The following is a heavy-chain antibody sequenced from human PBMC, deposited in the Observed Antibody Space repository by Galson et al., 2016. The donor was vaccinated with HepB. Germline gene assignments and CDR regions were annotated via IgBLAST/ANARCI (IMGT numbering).Heavy chain of an antibody. CDR2: IRQDEGEK. D-gene: IGHD3-22*01. CDR1: DFTFGSYW. V-gene: IGHV3-7*01. CDR3: ARDAGKSGYHSSEFDF. J-gene: IGHJ4*02. Sequence: SLRLSCAASDFTFGSYWMSWVRQAPGKGLEWVANIRQDEGEKYYVDSVRGRFTISRDNAKSSLYLQMISLRAEDTGVYYCARDAGKSGYHSSEFDFWGQGTLVTVSS.